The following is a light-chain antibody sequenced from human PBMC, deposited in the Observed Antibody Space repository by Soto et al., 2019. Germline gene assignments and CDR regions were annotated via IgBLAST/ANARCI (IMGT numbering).Light chain of an antibody. V-gene: IGKV3-11*01. CDR2: LTS. CDR3: HQRQSWPRT. J-gene: IGKJ1*01. Sequence: EVVLTQFPATLSLSPGDRAAVSCKASQSVHNFLAWYQHKPGQAPRLLIYLTSNRAAGIPARFSGSGSGTDFTLTISDVEPEDFAVYYCHQRQSWPRTFGQGTKV. CDR1: QSVHNF.